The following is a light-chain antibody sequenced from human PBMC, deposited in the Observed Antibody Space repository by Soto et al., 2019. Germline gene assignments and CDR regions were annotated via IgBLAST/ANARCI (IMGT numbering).Light chain of an antibody. J-gene: IGLJ2*01. CDR1: KLGDKY. V-gene: IGLV3-1*01. Sequence: SYELTQPPSVSVSPGQTASITCSGDKLGDKYACWYQQKPGQSPVLVIYQDSKRPSGIPERFSGSNSGNTATLTISGTQAMDEADYYCQAWDSSTYVVFGGGTKVTFL. CDR2: QDS. CDR3: QAWDSSTYVV.